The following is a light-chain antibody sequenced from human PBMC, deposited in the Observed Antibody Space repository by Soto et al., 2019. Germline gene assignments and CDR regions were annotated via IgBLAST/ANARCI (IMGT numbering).Light chain of an antibody. CDR1: QSISDT. V-gene: IGKV3-20*01. J-gene: IGKJ2*01. CDR2: GAS. CDR3: QHYGSSPPYT. Sequence: EIVMTQSPATLSVSPGGRATLSCRASQSISDTLAWYQHKAGQAPRLLISGASNRATDIPDRFSGSESGTDCTLTISRLEPEDFAVYYCQHYGSSPPYTFGQGTKLEIK.